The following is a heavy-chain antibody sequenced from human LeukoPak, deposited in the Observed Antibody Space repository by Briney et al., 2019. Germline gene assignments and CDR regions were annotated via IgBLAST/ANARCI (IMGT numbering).Heavy chain of an antibody. J-gene: IGHJ6*02. CDR1: GGSISSYY. Sequence: PSETLSLTCTVSGGSISSYYWSWIRQPPGKGLEWIGYIYYSGSTNYNPSLKSRVTISVDTSKNQFSLKLSSVTAADTAVNYCARMTITMVRGAPYYYGMDVWGQGTTVTVSS. V-gene: IGHV4-59*01. CDR3: ARMTITMVRGAPYYYGMDV. D-gene: IGHD3-10*01. CDR2: IYYSGST.